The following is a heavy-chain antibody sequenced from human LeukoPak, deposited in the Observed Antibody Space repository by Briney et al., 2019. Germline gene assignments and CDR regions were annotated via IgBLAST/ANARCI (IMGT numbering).Heavy chain of an antibody. Sequence: SETLSLTCTVSGGSISSYYWSWIRQPAGKGLEWIGRIYTSGSTNYNPSLKSRVTMSVDTSKNQFSLKLSSVTAADTAVYYCARERRGTMIVVAEDAFDIWGQGTMVTVSS. J-gene: IGHJ3*02. D-gene: IGHD3-22*01. CDR2: IYTSGST. V-gene: IGHV4-4*07. CDR1: GGSISSYY. CDR3: ARERRGTMIVVAEDAFDI.